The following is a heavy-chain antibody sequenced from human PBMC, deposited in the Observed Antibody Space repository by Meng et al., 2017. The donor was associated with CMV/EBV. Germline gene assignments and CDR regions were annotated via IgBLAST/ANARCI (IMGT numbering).Heavy chain of an antibody. V-gene: IGHV4-59*01. CDR3: ARDLWVPATPLSRAYYYGMDV. CDR1: GGSISSYY. CDR2: IYYSGST. J-gene: IGHJ6*02. Sequence: SETLSLTCTVSGGSISSYYWSWIRQPPGKGLEWIGYIYYSGSTNYNPSLKSRVTISVDTSKSQFSLKLSSVTAADTAVYYCARDLWVPATPLSRAYYYGMDVWGQGTTVTVSS. D-gene: IGHD2-2*01.